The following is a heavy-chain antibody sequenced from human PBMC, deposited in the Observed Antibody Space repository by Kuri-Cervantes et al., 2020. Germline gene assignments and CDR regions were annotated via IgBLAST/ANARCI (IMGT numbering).Heavy chain of an antibody. CDR3: AKDGLSYAAAGTSFDY. Sequence: GESLKISCAASGFTFSDFYMSWIRQTPGKGLEWVSYTSTTGTTSYYADSVKGRFTISRDNSKYTLYLQMNSLRAEDTAVYYCAKDGLSYAAAGTSFDYWGQGTLVTVSS. CDR1: GFTFSDFY. D-gene: IGHD6-13*01. J-gene: IGHJ4*02. CDR2: TSTTGTTS. V-gene: IGHV3-11*04.